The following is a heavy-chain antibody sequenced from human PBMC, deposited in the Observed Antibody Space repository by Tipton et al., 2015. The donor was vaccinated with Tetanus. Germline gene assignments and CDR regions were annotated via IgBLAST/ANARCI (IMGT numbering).Heavy chain of an antibody. CDR2: IYYSGST. CDR1: GGSISRGDYY. CDR3: ARDLLVPPYYYYYSGMDV. D-gene: IGHD3-10*01. J-gene: IGHJ6*02. V-gene: IGHV4-30-4*01. Sequence: TLSLTCTVSGGSISRGDYYWSWIRQPPGKGLEWIGYIYYSGSTYYNPSLKSRVTISVDTSKNQFSLKLSSVTAADTAVYYCARDLLVPPYYYYYSGMDVWGQGTTVPVSS.